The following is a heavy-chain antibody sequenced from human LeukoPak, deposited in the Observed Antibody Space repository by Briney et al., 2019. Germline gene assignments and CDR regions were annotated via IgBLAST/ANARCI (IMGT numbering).Heavy chain of an antibody. V-gene: IGHV1-18*01. D-gene: IGHD3-9*01. CDR1: GYTFTSYG. J-gene: IGHJ5*02. CDR3: ARDTMVLRYFDWLLSAKNYKRNNNWFDP. Sequence: GASVKVSCKASGYTFTSYGISWVRQAPGQGLEWMGWISAYNGNTNYAQKLQGRVTMTTDTSTSTAYMELRSLRSGDTAVYYCARDTMVLRYFDWLLSAKNYKRNNNWFDPWGQGTLVTVSS. CDR2: ISAYNGNT.